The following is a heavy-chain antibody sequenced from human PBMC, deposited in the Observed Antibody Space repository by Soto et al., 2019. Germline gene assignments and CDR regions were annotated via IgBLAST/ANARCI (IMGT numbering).Heavy chain of an antibody. J-gene: IGHJ4*02. V-gene: IGHV1-69*01. D-gene: IGHD2-21*02. Sequence: QVQLVQSGAEVKKPGSSVKVSCKASGGTFSSYAISWVRQTPEQGLEWMGGIIPILGTANYAQKFQGRVTITADESTSTAYMELSSLRSEDTAVYYCARLLVAHCGGDCYSFDYWGQGTLVTVSS. CDR1: GGTFSSYA. CDR2: IIPILGTA. CDR3: ARLLVAHCGGDCYSFDY.